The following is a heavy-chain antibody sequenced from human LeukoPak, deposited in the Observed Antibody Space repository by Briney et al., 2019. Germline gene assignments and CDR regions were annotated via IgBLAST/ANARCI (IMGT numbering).Heavy chain of an antibody. CDR2: ISSSSSYI. J-gene: IGHJ6*03. CDR1: GFTFSRYS. D-gene: IGHD3-3*01. CDR3: ARTGPVTNYYYYYMDV. Sequence: GGSLRLSCAASGFTFSRYSMNWVRQAPGKGLDWVSSISSSSSYIYYADSVKGRFTISRDNAKNSLYLQMNSLRAEDTAVYYCARTGPVTNYYYYYMDVWGKGTTVTVSS. V-gene: IGHV3-21*01.